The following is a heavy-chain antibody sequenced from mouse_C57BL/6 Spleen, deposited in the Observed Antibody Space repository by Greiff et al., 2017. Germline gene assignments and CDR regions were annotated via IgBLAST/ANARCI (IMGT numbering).Heavy chain of an antibody. V-gene: IGHV14-1*01. J-gene: IGHJ3*01. CDR3: TGGTTWFAD. Sequence: EVKLQESGAELVRPGASVKLSCTASGFNIKDYYMHWVKQRPEQGLEWIGRIDPEDGDTEYAPKFQGKATMTADTSSNTAYLQRSSLTSEDTAVYYCTGGTTWFADWGQGTLVTVSA. CDR1: GFNIKDYY. CDR2: IDPEDGDT. D-gene: IGHD2-1*01.